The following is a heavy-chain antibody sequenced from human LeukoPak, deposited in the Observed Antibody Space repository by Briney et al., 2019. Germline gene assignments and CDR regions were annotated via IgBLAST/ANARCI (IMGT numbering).Heavy chain of an antibody. CDR1: GFTFSSYS. CDR2: ISSSTSYI. D-gene: IGHD1-26*01. CDR3: ASSGSYRFDY. J-gene: IGHJ4*02. V-gene: IGHV3-21*01. Sequence: GGSLRLSCAASGFTFSSYSMNWIRQAPGKGLEWVSSISSSTSYIYYADSVKGRFTISKDNAKNSLYLQMNSLRDEDAAVYYCASSGSYRFDYWGQGTLVTVSS.